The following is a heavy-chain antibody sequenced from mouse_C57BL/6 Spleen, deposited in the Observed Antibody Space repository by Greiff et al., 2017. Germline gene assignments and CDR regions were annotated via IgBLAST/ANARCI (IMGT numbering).Heavy chain of an antibody. CDR1: GFNIKDDY. V-gene: IGHV14-4*01. CDR2: IDPENGDT. CDR3: TTLRGFAY. Sequence: EVKLVESGAELVRPGASVKLSCTASGFNIKDDYMHWVKQRPEQGLEWIGWIDPENGDTEYASKFQGKATITADTSSNTAYLQLSSLTSEDTAVYYCTTLRGFAYWGQGTLVTVSA. J-gene: IGHJ3*01.